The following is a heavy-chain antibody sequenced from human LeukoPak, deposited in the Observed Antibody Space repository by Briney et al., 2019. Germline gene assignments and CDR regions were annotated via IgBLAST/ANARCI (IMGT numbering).Heavy chain of an antibody. Sequence: KTSETLSLTCAVYGGSFSGYYWSWIRQPPGKGLEGIGEINHSESKNYNTSLKSRVTISVDTAKNQFSLKPSSVTAGDPAVSYGGRSWGGRFDYWGQGIPVTVSS. CDR3: GRSWGGRFDY. CDR1: GGSFSGYY. V-gene: IGHV4-34*01. J-gene: IGHJ4*02. D-gene: IGHD3-16*01. CDR2: INHSESK.